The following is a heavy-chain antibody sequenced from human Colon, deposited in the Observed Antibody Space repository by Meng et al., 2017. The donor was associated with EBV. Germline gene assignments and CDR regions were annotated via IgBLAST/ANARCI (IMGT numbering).Heavy chain of an antibody. CDR3: ARGSYYTWAT. J-gene: IGHJ5*02. Sequence: QVQLQASAPGLLKSSETLSLPCEVSVGSTISNDHWWSWVRQPPGKGPEWIGEIHHSGTTNYNPSFKSRVTMSIDTWKNRFSLDLTSVTAADTAVYYCARGSYYTWATWGQGTLVTVSS. CDR2: IHHSGTT. V-gene: IGHV4/OR15-8*02. CDR1: VGSTISNDHW. D-gene: IGHD3-10*01.